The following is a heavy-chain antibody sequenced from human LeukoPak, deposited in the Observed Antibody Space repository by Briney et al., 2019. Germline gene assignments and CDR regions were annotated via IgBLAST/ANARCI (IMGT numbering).Heavy chain of an antibody. V-gene: IGHV3-11*06. J-gene: IGHJ4*02. CDR1: GFTFSDYY. CDR2: ISSSSSYT. D-gene: IGHD4-17*01. Sequence: GGSLRLSCAASGFTFSDYYMSWIRQAPGKGLEWVSYISSSSSYTNYADSVKGRFTISRDNAKSSLYLQMNSLRAEDTAVYYCARMIGTDYGDYFDYWGQGTLVTVSS. CDR3: ARMIGTDYGDYFDY.